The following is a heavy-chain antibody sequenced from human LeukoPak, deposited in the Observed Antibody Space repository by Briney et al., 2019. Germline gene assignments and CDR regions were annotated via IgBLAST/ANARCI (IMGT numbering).Heavy chain of an antibody. CDR1: GFTFSSSW. J-gene: IGHJ5*01. V-gene: IGHV3-7*01. CDR3: ATEHWGPDS. D-gene: IGHD3-16*01. CDR2: IKGDGSDK. Sequence: GGSLRLSCAASGFTFSSSWMTWVRQAPGKGLEWLANIKGDGSDKNYVDSVKGRFTISRDNAKNSLFLQMSSLRGEDTALYYCATEHWGPDSWGQGTLVTVSS.